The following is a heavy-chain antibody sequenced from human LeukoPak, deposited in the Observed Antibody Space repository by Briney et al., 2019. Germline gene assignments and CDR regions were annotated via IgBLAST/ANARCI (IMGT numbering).Heavy chain of an antibody. CDR1: GGSISSYY. CDR3: ARASTLVGATPDAFDI. Sequence: SETLSLTCTVSGGSISSYYWSWIRQPPGKGLEWIGYIYYSGSTNYNPSLKSRVTISVDTSKNQLSLKLSSVTAADTAVYYCARASTLVGATPDAFDIWGQGTMVTVSS. V-gene: IGHV4-59*01. CDR2: IYYSGST. D-gene: IGHD1-26*01. J-gene: IGHJ3*02.